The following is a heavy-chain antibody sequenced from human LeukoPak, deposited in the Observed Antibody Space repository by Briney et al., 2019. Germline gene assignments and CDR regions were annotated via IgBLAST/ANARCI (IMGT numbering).Heavy chain of an antibody. J-gene: IGHJ4*02. Sequence: GGSLKLSCAASGFTFSGSAMHWVRQASGKGLEWVGRIRSKANSYATAYAASVKGRFTISRDDSKNTAYLQMSSLKTEDTAVYYCTRPYYYGSGSYYRFDYWGQGTLVTVSS. V-gene: IGHV3-73*01. CDR3: TRPYYYGSGSYYRFDY. CDR1: GFTFSGSA. CDR2: IRSKANSYAT. D-gene: IGHD3-10*01.